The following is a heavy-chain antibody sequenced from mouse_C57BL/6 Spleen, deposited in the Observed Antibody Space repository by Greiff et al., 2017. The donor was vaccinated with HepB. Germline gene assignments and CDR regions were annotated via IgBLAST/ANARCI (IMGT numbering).Heavy chain of an antibody. CDR2: IYPGDGDT. CDR3: ARRGDSNDGDY. V-gene: IGHV1-80*01. D-gene: IGHD2-12*01. J-gene: IGHJ2*01. Sequence: VKLQQSGAELVKPGASVKISCKASGYAFSSYWMNWVKQRPGKGLEWIGQIYPGDGDTNYNGKFKGKATLTADKSSSTAYMKVSSLTSEDSAVYFCARRGDSNDGDYWGQGTTLTVTS. CDR1: GYAFSSYW.